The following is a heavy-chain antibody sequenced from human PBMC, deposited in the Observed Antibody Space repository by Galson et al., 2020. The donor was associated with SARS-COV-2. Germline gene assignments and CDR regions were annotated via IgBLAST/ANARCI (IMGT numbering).Heavy chain of an antibody. D-gene: IGHD1-26*01. CDR2: IYYSGNT. J-gene: IGHJ4*02. V-gene: IGHV4-30-4*01. CDR1: GGSISSGDFY. CDR3: ARAARYAGRYSDY. Sequence: SETLSLTCTVSGGSISSGDFYWSWIRQPPGKGLEWIGYIYYSGNTFYNPSLKSRLTISVDTSKNQFYLKLSSVTAADTAVYYCARAARYAGRYSDYWGQGTLVTVSS.